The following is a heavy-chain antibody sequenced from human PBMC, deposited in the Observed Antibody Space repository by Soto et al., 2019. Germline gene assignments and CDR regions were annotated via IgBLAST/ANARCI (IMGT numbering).Heavy chain of an antibody. CDR2: ISGYNGKT. D-gene: IGHD5-18*01. Sequence: QVHLVQSGAEVKKPGASVQVSCKASGYSFTSYGISWVRQAAGQGLAWMAWISGYNGKTRFAPKYQGRLTMTIDTSTSTAYMDLRSLRSDDAAMYYCARDKMVNTDNWFDRWGQGTLVTVSS. V-gene: IGHV1-18*01. J-gene: IGHJ5*02. CDR3: ARDKMVNTDNWFDR. CDR1: GYSFTSYG.